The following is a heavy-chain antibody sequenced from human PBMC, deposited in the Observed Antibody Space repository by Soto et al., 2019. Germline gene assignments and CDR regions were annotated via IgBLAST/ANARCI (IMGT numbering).Heavy chain of an antibody. CDR1: GGSISSYY. Sequence: PSETLSLTCTVSGGSISSYYWSWIRQPPGKGLEWIGHIYYSGSTNYNPSLRSRVTISVDTSKNQFSLKLSSVTAADTAVYYCARGYYDSSGYYYANGFDPWGQGALVTVSS. CDR3: ARGYYDSSGYYYANGFDP. J-gene: IGHJ5*02. D-gene: IGHD3-22*01. CDR2: IYYSGST. V-gene: IGHV4-59*01.